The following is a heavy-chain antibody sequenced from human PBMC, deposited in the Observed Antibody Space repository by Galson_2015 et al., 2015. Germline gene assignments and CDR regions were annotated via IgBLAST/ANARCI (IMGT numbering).Heavy chain of an antibody. CDR1: GFSLSTSGVG. CDR2: IHWDDDK. D-gene: IGHD5-18*01. Sequence: PALVKPTQTLTLTCTFSGFSLSTSGVGVGWIRQPPGKALEWLALIHWDDDKRYSPSLKSRLTITKDTSKNQVVLTMTNMDPVDTATYYCAHRKRGYSYGSNWFDPWAGVPWSPSP. CDR3: AHRKRGYSYGSNWFDP. J-gene: IGHJ5*02. V-gene: IGHV2-5*02.